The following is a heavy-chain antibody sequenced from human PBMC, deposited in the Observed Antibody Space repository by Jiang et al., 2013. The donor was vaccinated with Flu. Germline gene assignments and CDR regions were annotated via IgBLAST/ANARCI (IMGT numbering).Heavy chain of an antibody. J-gene: IGHJ6*02. Sequence: SGPGLVKPSQTLSLTCTVSGGSISSGGNYWTWIQQHPEKGLEWIGYISDRGSTYYNPSLKSRLNMSADTSKNQFSLKLSSVTAADTAVYYCARARQSAYYYAMDVWGQGTTVTVSS. CDR3: ARARQSAYYYAMDV. CDR2: ISDRGST. CDR1: GGSISSGGNY. V-gene: IGHV4-31*03.